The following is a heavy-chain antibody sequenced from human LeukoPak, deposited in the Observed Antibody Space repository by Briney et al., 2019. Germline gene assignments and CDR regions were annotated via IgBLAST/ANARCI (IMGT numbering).Heavy chain of an antibody. V-gene: IGHV1-2*02. CDR3: ARDSFTIFVAFDP. D-gene: IGHD3-3*01. Sequence: GASVKVSCKASGYTFTGYYMHWVRQAPGQGLEWMGWINPNSGGTNYAQKFQGRVTMTRDTSISTAYMELSRLRSDDTAVYFCARDSFTIFVAFDPWGQGTLVTVSS. CDR1: GYTFTGYY. CDR2: INPNSGGT. J-gene: IGHJ5*02.